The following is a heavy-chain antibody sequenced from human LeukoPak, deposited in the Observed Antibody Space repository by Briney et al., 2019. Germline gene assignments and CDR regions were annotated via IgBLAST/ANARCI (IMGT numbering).Heavy chain of an antibody. CDR2: IWYDGSNK. D-gene: IGHD5-24*01. Sequence: SGGSLRLSCAASGFTFSSYGMHWVRQAPGKGLEWVAVIWYDGSNKYYADSVKGRFTISRDNSKNTLYLQMNSLRAEDTAVYYCARDLMATTSLFDYWGQGTLVTVSS. V-gene: IGHV3-33*01. CDR1: GFTFSSYG. CDR3: ARDLMATTSLFDY. J-gene: IGHJ4*02.